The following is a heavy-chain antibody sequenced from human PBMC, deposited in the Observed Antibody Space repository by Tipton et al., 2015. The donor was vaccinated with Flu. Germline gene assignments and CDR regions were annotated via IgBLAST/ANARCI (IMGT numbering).Heavy chain of an antibody. J-gene: IGHJ4*02. CDR3: ARGNPLGQLWLRDYFDY. D-gene: IGHD5-18*01. CDR2: IYHSGST. V-gene: IGHV4-38-2*01. Sequence: TLSLTCAVSGYSISSGYYWGWIRQPPGKGLEWIGSIYHSGSTYYNPSLKSQVTISVDTSKDQFSLKLSSVTAADTAVYYCARGNPLGQLWLRDYFDYWGQGTLVTVSS. CDR1: GYSISSGYY.